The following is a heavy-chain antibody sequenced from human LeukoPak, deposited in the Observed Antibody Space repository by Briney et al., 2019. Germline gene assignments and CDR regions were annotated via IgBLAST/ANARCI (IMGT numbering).Heavy chain of an antibody. J-gene: IGHJ5*02. Sequence: SETLSLTCTVSGGSISSGSYYWSWLRQPAGKGLEWIGRIYTSGSTNYNPSLKSRVTISVDTSKNQFSLKLSSVTAADTAVYYCARDRGYSSSSLRWFDPWGQGTLVTVSS. CDR2: IYTSGST. V-gene: IGHV4-61*02. CDR1: GGSISSGSYY. CDR3: ARDRGYSSSSLRWFDP. D-gene: IGHD6-6*01.